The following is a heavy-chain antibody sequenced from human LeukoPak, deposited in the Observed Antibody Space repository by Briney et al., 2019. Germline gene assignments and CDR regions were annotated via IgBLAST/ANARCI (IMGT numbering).Heavy chain of an antibody. D-gene: IGHD3-9*01. CDR1: GYTFTSYG. V-gene: IGHV1-18*01. CDR3: ARYRYDILTGYYPSLDY. Sequence: ASVKVSCKASGYTFTSYGISWVRQAPGQGLERMGRISAYNGNTNYAQKLQGRVSMTTDTSTSTAYMELRSLRSDDTAVYYCARYRYDILTGYYPSLDYWGQGTLVTVSS. CDR2: ISAYNGNT. J-gene: IGHJ4*02.